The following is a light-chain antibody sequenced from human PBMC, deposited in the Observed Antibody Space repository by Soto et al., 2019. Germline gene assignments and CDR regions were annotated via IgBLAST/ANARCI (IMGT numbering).Light chain of an antibody. CDR1: SSNIGSNT. CDR2: SNN. Sequence: QSVLTQPPSASGTPGQRVTISCSGSSSNIGSNTVNWYQQLPGTAPKLLIYSNNQRPSGVPDRFSGSKAGTSASLAISGLQSEDEADYYWAAWDDRLNAVVFGGGTKVTVL. CDR3: AAWDDRLNAVV. V-gene: IGLV1-44*01. J-gene: IGLJ2*01.